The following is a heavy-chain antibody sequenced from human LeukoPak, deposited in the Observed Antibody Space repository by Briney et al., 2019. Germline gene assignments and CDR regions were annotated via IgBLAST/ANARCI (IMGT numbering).Heavy chain of an antibody. CDR1: GYRFSSFW. CDR3: ARSRVWGDSRWAFDY. CDR2: VYPDDSAA. V-gene: IGHV5-51*01. D-gene: IGHD3-16*01. Sequence: GESLKISCQGSGYRFSSFWVGWVRQTPGKGLEWMGVVYPDDSAARCSPSFQGQITFSADKSLDTAYLQWSSLRASDTGIYFCARSRVWGDSRWAFDYWGQGTPVTVSS. J-gene: IGHJ4*02.